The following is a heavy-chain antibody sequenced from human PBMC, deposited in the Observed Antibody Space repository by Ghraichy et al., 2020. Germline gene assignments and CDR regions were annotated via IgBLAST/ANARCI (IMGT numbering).Heavy chain of an antibody. CDR1: GFTFSSYA. Sequence: LSLTCAASGFTFSSYAMHWVRQAPGKGLEWVAVISYDGSNKYYADSVKGRFTISRDNSKNTLYLQMNSLRAEDTAVYYCARTYYDFWSGYYPPRYWGQGTLVTVSS. J-gene: IGHJ4*02. V-gene: IGHV3-30*04. D-gene: IGHD3-3*01. CDR3: ARTYYDFWSGYYPPRY. CDR2: ISYDGSNK.